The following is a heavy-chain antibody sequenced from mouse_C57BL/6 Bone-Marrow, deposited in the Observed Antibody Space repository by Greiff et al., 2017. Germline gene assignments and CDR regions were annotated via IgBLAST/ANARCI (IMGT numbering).Heavy chain of an antibody. D-gene: IGHD1-1*01. J-gene: IGHJ3*01. Sequence: EVMLVESGGDLVKPGGSLKLSCAASGFTFSSYGMSWVRQTPDKRLEWVATISSGGSYTYYPDSVQGRFTISRDNAKNTLYLQMSSLKSEDTAMYYCARLPYYYGRSYGWFAYWGQGTLVTVSA. CDR2: ISSGGSYT. V-gene: IGHV5-6*01. CDR1: GFTFSSYG. CDR3: ARLPYYYGRSYGWFAY.